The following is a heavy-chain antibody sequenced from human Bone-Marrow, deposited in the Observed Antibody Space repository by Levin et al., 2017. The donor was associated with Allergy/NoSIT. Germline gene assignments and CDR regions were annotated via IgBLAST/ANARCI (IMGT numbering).Heavy chain of an antibody. CDR1: GFTFSSYG. V-gene: IGHV3-30*18. J-gene: IGHJ4*02. CDR3: AKAVLCSSTSCYKPLDY. D-gene: IGHD2-2*02. Sequence: GGSLRLSCAASGFTFSSYGMHWVRQAPGKGLEWVAVISYDGSNKYYADSVKGRFTISRDNSKNTLYLQMNSLRAEDTAVYYCAKAVLCSSTSCYKPLDYWGQGTLVTVSS. CDR2: ISYDGSNK.